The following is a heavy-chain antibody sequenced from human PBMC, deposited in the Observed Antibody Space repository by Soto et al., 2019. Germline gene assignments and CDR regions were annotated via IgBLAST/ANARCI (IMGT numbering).Heavy chain of an antibody. CDR2: ISAYNGNT. J-gene: IGHJ3*02. CDR1: GYTFTSYV. CDR3: ARIVLEWLNPGRAFDI. D-gene: IGHD3-3*01. V-gene: IGHV1-18*01. Sequence: ASVKVSCKASGYTFTSYVISWVRQAPGQGLEWMGWISAYNGNTNYAQKLQGRVTMTTDTSTSTAYMELRSLRSDDTAVYYCARIVLEWLNPGRAFDIWGQGTMVTVSS.